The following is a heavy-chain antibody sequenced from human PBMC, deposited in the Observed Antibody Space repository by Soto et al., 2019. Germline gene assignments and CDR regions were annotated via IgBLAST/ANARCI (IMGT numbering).Heavy chain of an antibody. CDR3: ARSAPRGPFGY. J-gene: IGHJ4*02. CDR1: GYTFTSYA. CDR2: INAGNGNT. D-gene: IGHD3-10*01. V-gene: IGHV1-3*01. Sequence: GASVKVSCKASGYTFTSYAMHWVRQAPGQRLEWMGWINAGNGNTKYSQKFQGRVTITRDTSASTAYMELSSLSSEDTAVYYCARSAPRGPFGYWGQGTLVTVSS.